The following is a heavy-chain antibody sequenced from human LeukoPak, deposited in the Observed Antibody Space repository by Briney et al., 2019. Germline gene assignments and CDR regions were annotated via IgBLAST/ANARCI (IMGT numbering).Heavy chain of an antibody. CDR3: ARDYKYAFDN. D-gene: IGHD5-24*01. J-gene: IGHJ4*02. Sequence: GGSLRLPCAASGFTFSDYSMNWVRQAPGKGLEWISYIGIDSGNTNYADSVKGRFTISGDKAKNSLYLQMNSLRVEDTAVYYCARDYKYAFDNWGQGTLVTVSS. CDR1: GFTFSDYS. CDR2: IGIDSGNT. V-gene: IGHV3-48*01.